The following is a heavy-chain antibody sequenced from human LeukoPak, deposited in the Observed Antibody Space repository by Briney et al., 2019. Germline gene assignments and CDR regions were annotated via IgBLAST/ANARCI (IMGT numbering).Heavy chain of an antibody. CDR2: INHSGST. CDR1: GGSFSGYY. Sequence: SETLSLTCAVYGGSFSGYYWSWIRQPPGKGLEWIGEINHSGSTNYNPSLKSRVTISVDTSKNQFSLKLSSVTAADTAVYYCARGRAYDYVWGSYRSISIFDYWGQGTPVTVSS. J-gene: IGHJ4*02. V-gene: IGHV4-34*01. CDR3: ARGRAYDYVWGSYRSISIFDY. D-gene: IGHD3-16*02.